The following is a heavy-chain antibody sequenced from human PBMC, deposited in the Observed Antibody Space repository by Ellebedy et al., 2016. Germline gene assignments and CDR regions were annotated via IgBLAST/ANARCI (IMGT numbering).Heavy chain of an antibody. CDR2: IYYTGTT. CDR3: ARGYFDTSGYSNPFDP. J-gene: IGHJ5*02. V-gene: IGHV4-59*01. CDR1: GGSLSNYY. Sequence: SETLSLTCTVSGGSLSNYYWSWIRRPPGKGLGWIGYIYYTGTTKYNPSLEGRVTLSVDTSKNQFSLMLTSVTAADTAVYYCARGYFDTSGYSNPFDPWGQGILVTVSS. D-gene: IGHD3-22*01.